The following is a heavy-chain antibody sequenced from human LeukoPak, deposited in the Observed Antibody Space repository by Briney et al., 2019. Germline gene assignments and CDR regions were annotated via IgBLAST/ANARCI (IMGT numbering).Heavy chain of an antibody. D-gene: IGHD2-21*02. J-gene: IGHJ4*01. V-gene: IGHV3-30-3*01. CDR1: GFTFSSYA. CDR3: ATEQNSRGCYSSLAY. CDR2: ISYDGSNK. Sequence: PGRSLRLSCAASGFTFSSYAMHWVRQAPGKGLEWVAVISYDGSNKYYADSVKGRFTISRDNSKNTLYLQMNSLRAEDTAAYYCATEQNSRGCYSSLAYGGPGTPVTVSS.